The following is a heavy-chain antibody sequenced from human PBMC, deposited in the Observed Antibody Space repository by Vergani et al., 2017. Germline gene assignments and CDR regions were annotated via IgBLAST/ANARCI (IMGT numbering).Heavy chain of an antibody. CDR3: AKVGCSTVCPYGGGAFDV. J-gene: IGHJ3*01. Sequence: QLLESGGGLIQPRGSLRLSCAASGFTFNSYAMTWVRQAPGKGLEWVSGINNNGGSTYYADSVKGRFTISRDNSKNTLYLQMTDLRAEDTATYYCAKVGCSTVCPYGGGAFDVWVHGRMVADSS. V-gene: IGHV3-23*01. D-gene: IGHD2-2*01. CDR1: GFTFNSYA. CDR2: INNNGGST.